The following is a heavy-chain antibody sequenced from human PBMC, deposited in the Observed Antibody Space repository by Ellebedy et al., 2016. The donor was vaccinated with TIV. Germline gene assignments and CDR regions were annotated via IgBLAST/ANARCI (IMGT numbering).Heavy chain of an antibody. Sequence: SETLSLTXTVSGFSISSGYYWGWIRQSPGKGLEWIANIYHSGSSYYNPSLKSRVSMSADTSKNQFSLMLRSVTAADTAVYYCAKAPSLRYFDWLHDSWGQGTLVTVSS. J-gene: IGHJ4*02. CDR3: AKAPSLRYFDWLHDS. CDR2: IYHSGSS. V-gene: IGHV4-38-2*02. CDR1: GFSISSGYY. D-gene: IGHD3-9*01.